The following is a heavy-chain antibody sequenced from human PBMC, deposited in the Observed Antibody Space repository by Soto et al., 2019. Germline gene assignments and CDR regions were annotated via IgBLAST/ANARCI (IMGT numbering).Heavy chain of an antibody. J-gene: IGHJ4*02. V-gene: IGHV3-72*01. Sequence: GGSLRLSCAASGFTFSSYWMSWVRQAPGKGLEWVARSKNKAESYATEYAASVKGRFTISRDDSKHSLYLQMNSLKTEDTAVYYCANFITGRPSWGQGTLVTVSS. CDR1: GFTFSSYW. D-gene: IGHD1-20*01. CDR3: ANFITGRPS. CDR2: SKNKAESYAT.